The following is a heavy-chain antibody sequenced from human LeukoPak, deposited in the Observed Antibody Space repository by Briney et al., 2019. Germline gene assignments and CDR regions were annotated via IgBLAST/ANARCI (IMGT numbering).Heavy chain of an antibody. CDR1: GFTFGDYA. Sequence: GGSLRLSCTASGFTFGDYAMSWVRQAPGKGLEWEGFIRSKAYGGTTEYAASVKGRFTISRDDSKSIAYLQMNSLKTEDTAVYYCTRDYCSSTSCYGGLDYWGQGTLVTVSS. V-gene: IGHV3-49*04. CDR3: TRDYCSSTSCYGGLDY. CDR2: IRSKAYGGTT. D-gene: IGHD2-2*01. J-gene: IGHJ4*02.